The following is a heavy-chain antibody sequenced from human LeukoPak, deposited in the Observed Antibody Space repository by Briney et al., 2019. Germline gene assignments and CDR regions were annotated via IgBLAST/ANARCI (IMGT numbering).Heavy chain of an antibody. D-gene: IGHD2-2*01. Sequence: PGGSLRLSCVASGFTFSSFSMDWVRQAPGKGLEWVSYISSTSSTIYYADSVQGRFTSSRDNSENTLYLQMNSLRAEDTAVYYCAKDLPAAYFDYWGQGTLVTVSS. CDR1: GFTFSSFS. CDR2: ISSTSSTI. V-gene: IGHV3-48*01. CDR3: AKDLPAAYFDY. J-gene: IGHJ4*02.